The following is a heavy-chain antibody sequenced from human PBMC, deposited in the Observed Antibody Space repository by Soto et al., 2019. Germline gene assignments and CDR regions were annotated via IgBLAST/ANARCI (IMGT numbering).Heavy chain of an antibody. Sequence: QITLKESGPTLVKPTQTLTLTCTFSGFSLSTSGVGVGWIRQPPGKALEWLALIYWDDDKRYSPSLKSRLTITKDTSKNQVVLTMTNMDPVDTATYYCARKFSGYSGYESTDYWGQGTLVTVSS. CDR3: ARKFSGYSGYESTDY. CDR1: GFSLSTSGVG. V-gene: IGHV2-5*02. D-gene: IGHD5-12*01. CDR2: IYWDDDK. J-gene: IGHJ4*02.